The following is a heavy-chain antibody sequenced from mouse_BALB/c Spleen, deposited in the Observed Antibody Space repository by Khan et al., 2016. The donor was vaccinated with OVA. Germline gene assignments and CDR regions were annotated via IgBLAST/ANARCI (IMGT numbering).Heavy chain of an antibody. J-gene: IGHJ3*01. Sequence: LVKTGASVKISCKASGYSFTGYYMHWVKQSHGKSLEWIGYISCYNGSTTYNQKFKGKATFTVDTSSSTVYMQFNSLTSEDSAVYYCARGDYYGSSLFAYWGQGTLVTVSA. V-gene: IGHV1S34*01. CDR3: ARGDYYGSSLFAY. D-gene: IGHD1-1*01. CDR2: ISCYNGST. CDR1: GYSFTGYY.